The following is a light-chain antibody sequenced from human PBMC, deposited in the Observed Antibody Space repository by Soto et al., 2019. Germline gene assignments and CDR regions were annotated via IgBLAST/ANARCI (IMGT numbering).Light chain of an antibody. CDR1: QSISSY. CDR3: QKSYSTPRT. Sequence: DIQMTQSPSSLSASVGDRVTITCLASQSISSYLNWYQQKPGKAPKLLIYAASSLQSGVPSRFSGSGSGTDFTLTISSLQPEDFATYYCQKSYSTPRTCGQGTTGDIK. J-gene: IGKJ1*01. V-gene: IGKV1-39*01. CDR2: AAS.